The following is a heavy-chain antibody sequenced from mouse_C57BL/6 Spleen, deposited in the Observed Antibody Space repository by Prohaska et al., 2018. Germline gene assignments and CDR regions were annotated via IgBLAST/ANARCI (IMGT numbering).Heavy chain of an antibody. CDR3: AKVGCDAYFDY. CDR1: GYTFTSYW. V-gene: IGHV1-52*01. J-gene: IGHJ2*01. Sequence: QVQLQQPGAELVRPGSSVKLSCKASGYTFTSYWMHWVKQRPIQGLEWIGNIDTTDSETHYNQKCKDKATLTVDKSSSTDYMQISGLTAEDSAVCYSAKVGCDAYFDYWGEGTTLTVSS. CDR2: IDTTDSET.